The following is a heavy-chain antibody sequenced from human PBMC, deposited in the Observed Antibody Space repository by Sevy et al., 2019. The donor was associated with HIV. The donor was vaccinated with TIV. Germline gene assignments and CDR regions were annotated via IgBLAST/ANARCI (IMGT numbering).Heavy chain of an antibody. D-gene: IGHD3-16*01. CDR1: GFTFNLYS. CDR2: ISSTSSYI. V-gene: IGHV3-21*06. CDR3: ARDRGVPRTRGSYQYGMDV. J-gene: IGHJ6*02. Sequence: GGSLRLSCAASGFTFNLYSMNYVRQVPGRGLEWVSSISSTSSYIFYGASVKGRFTISRDNTKNSLFLQMNSLTVEDTAVYYCARDRGVPRTRGSYQYGMDVWGQGTTVTVSS.